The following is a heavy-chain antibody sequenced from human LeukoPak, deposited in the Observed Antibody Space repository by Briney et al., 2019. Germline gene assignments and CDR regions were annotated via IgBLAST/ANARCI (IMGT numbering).Heavy chain of an antibody. CDR1: GFSISIGYY. J-gene: IGHJ5*02. Sequence: SETLSLTCSVSGFSISIGYYWGWIRPPPGKGLEWIGSIHRAGNTDYNPSLKSRVTISVDPSKNQFSLQLTSVTAADTALYYCARDHLARASCSGVSCYFDPWGQGIMVTVFS. D-gene: IGHD2-15*01. CDR2: IHRAGNT. V-gene: IGHV4-38-2*02. CDR3: ARDHLARASCSGVSCYFDP.